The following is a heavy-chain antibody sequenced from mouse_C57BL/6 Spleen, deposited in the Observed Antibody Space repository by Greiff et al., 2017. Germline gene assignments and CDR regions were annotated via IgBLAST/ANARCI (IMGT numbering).Heavy chain of an antibody. V-gene: IGHV5-17*01. Sequence: EVKLVESGGGLVKPGGSLKLSCAASGFTFSDYGMHWVRQAPEKGLEWVAYISSGSSTIYYADTVKGRFTISRDNAKNTLFLQMTSLRSEDTAMYYCARPGYYAMDYCGQGTSVTVSS. CDR2: ISSGSSTI. CDR1: GFTFSDYG. CDR3: ARPGYYAMDY. J-gene: IGHJ4*01.